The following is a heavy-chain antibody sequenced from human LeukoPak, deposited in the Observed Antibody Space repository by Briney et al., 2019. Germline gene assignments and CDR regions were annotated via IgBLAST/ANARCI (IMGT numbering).Heavy chain of an antibody. J-gene: IGHJ4*02. CDR2: INHSGST. Sequence: PSETLSLTCAVYGGSFSGYYWSWIRQPPGKGLEWIGEINHSGSTNYNPSLKSRVTISVDTSKNQFSLKLSSVTAADTAVYYCVTGAGSGDYYYWGQGTLVTVSS. CDR3: VTGAGSGDYYY. CDR1: GGSFSGYY. V-gene: IGHV4-34*01. D-gene: IGHD2-21*02.